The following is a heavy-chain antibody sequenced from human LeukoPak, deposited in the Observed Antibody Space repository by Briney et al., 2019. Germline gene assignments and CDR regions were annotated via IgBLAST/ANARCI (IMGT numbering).Heavy chain of an antibody. CDR1: GGSISTYY. V-gene: IGHV4-59*12. CDR2: IHYSGSS. D-gene: IGHD3-22*01. CDR3: ARDRDYYDSSGYSFGYYYYMDV. J-gene: IGHJ6*03. Sequence: SETLSLTCAVSGGSISTYYWSWIRQPPGKGLEWIGYIHYSGSSNYNPSLKSRVTISLDTSKNQFSLKLSSVTAADTAVYYCARDRDYYDSSGYSFGYYYYMDVWGKGTTVTISS.